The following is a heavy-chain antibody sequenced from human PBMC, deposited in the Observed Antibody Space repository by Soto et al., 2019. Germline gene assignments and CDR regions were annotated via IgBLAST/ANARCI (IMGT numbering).Heavy chain of an antibody. CDR3: ARGYCSGGSCLSSDYYYGMDV. CDR2: IIPIFGTA. V-gene: IGHV1-69*01. D-gene: IGHD2-15*01. CDR1: GGTFSSYA. Sequence: QVQLVQSGAEVKKPGSSVKASCKASGGTFSSYAISWVRQAPGQGLEWMGGIIPIFGTANYAQKFQGRVTITADESTSTAYMELSSLRSEDTAVYYCARGYCSGGSCLSSDYYYGMDVWGQGTTVTVSS. J-gene: IGHJ6*02.